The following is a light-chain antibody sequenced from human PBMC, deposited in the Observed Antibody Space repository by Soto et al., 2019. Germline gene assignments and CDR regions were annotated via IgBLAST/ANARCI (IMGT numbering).Light chain of an antibody. CDR2: EVS. V-gene: IGLV2-8*01. CDR3: TLYARSNNFHV. Sequence: QSVLTQPPSASGFPGQSVTISCTGTSSDVGGYNFVSWYQQHPGKAPKLIIYEVSKRPSGVPDRFSGSKSGNTASLTVSGRQAEDVVDDYCTLYARSNNFHVFGTGTKVTV. J-gene: IGLJ1*01. CDR1: SSDVGGYNF.